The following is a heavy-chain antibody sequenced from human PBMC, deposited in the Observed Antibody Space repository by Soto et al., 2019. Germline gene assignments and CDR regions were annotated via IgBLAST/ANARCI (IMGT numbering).Heavy chain of an antibody. Sequence: GGSLRLSCTASGFTFGDYAMSWSRQAPGKGLEWVGFIRSKAYGGTTEYAASVKGRFTISRDDSKSIAYLQMNSLKTEDTAVYYCTRGRIPEMATIKDYYYYGMDVWGQGTTVTVSS. V-gene: IGHV3-49*03. CDR2: IRSKAYGGTT. D-gene: IGHD5-12*01. J-gene: IGHJ6*02. CDR3: TRGRIPEMATIKDYYYYGMDV. CDR1: GFTFGDYA.